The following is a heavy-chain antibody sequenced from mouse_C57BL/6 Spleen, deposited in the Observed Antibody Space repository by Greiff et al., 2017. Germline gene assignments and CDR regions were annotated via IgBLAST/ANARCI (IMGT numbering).Heavy chain of an antibody. CDR1: GYTFTSYT. CDR3: ARSYYGSSYYWYFDV. D-gene: IGHD1-1*01. CDR2: INPSRGYT. V-gene: IGHV1-4*01. J-gene: IGHJ1*03. Sequence: QVQLKESGAELARPGASVKMSCKASGYTFTSYTMHWVKQRPGQGLVWIGYINPSRGYTKYNQKFKDKATLTADKSSSTAYMQLSSLTSEDSAVYYCARSYYGSSYYWYFDVWGTGTTVTVSS.